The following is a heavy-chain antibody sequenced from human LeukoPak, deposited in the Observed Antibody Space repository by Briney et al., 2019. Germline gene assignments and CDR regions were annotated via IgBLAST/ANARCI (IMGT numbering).Heavy chain of an antibody. D-gene: IGHD4-17*01. J-gene: IGHJ4*02. CDR3: ARDFDYGDGFDF. CDR1: GFPFTDRY. V-gene: IGHV3-72*01. CDR2: TRNKANSYIS. Sequence: GGSLRLSCAASGFPFTDRYMDWVRQAPGKGLEWVGRTRNKANSYISEYAASVKGRFTISRDNSKNSLYLQMNSLKTEDTAVNYCARDFDYGDGFDFWGQGTLVTVSS.